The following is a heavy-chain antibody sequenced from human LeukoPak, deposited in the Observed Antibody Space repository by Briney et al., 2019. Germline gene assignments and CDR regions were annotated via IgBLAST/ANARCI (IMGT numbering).Heavy chain of an antibody. D-gene: IGHD6-19*01. V-gene: IGHV3-21*01. CDR2: ISSSSSYI. J-gene: IGHJ4*02. CDR1: GFTFTSYG. CDR3: LRGAGTGWRFDY. Sequence: PGGSLRLSCAASGFTFTSYGMTWVRQAQGKGLEWVSSISSSSSYIYYADSVKGRFTISRDNAKNSVYLQMNSLRGEDTAVYYCLRGAGTGWRFDYWGQGTLVIVSS.